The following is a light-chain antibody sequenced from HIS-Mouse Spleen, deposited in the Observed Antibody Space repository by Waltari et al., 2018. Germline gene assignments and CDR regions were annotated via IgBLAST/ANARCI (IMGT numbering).Light chain of an antibody. V-gene: IGKV4-1*01. CDR3: QQYYSTPYT. CDR2: WAS. J-gene: IGKJ2*01. CDR1: QIVLYSSNNKNY. Sequence: DIVMTQSPDSLAVSLGERATIHCKSSQIVLYSSNNKNYLAWYQQKPGQPPKLLIYWASTRESGVPDRFSGSGSGTDFTLTISSLQAEDVAVYYCQQYYSTPYTFGQGTKLEIK.